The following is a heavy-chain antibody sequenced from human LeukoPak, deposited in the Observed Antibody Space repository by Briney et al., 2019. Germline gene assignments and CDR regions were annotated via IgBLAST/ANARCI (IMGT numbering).Heavy chain of an antibody. D-gene: IGHD1-14*01. J-gene: IGHJ4*02. CDR2: IYHSGST. V-gene: IGHV4-30-2*01. CDR3: ARWTEEGIDY. CDR1: GGSISSGGYY. Sequence: SETLSLTCTVSGGSISSGGYYWSWIRQPPGKGLEWIGYIYHSGSTYYNPSLKSRVTISVDKSKNQFSLKLSSVTAADTAVYYCARWTEEGIDYWGQGTLVTVSS.